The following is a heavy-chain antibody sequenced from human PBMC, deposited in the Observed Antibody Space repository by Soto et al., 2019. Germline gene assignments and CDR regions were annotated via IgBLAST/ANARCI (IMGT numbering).Heavy chain of an antibody. D-gene: IGHD1-26*01. CDR2: IYYSGST. V-gene: IGHV4-59*08. Sequence: SPTLSLTCTVSVGSISSYYWTCIRQPPGKGLEWIGYIYYSGSTNYNPSLKSRVTISVDTSKNQFSLKLSFVTAADTAVYYCARRYGGNLDYWGQGTLVTVSS. CDR3: ARRYGGNLDY. CDR1: VGSISSYY. J-gene: IGHJ4*02.